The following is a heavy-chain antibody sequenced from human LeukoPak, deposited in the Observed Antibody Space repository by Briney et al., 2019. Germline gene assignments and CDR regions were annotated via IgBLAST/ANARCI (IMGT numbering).Heavy chain of an antibody. CDR2: ISGSGGST. J-gene: IGHJ4*02. Sequence: GGSLRLSCAASGFTFSSYAMSWVRQAPGKGLEWVSAISGSGGSTYYADSVKGRFTISRDNSKNTLYLQMNSLRAEDTAVYYCAKWYDSSGIPYYFDYWGQGTLVTVSS. CDR1: GFTFSSYA. V-gene: IGHV3-23*01. CDR3: AKWYDSSGIPYYFDY. D-gene: IGHD3-22*01.